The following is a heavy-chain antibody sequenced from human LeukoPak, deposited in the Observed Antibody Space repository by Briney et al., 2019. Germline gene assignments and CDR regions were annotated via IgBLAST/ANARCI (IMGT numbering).Heavy chain of an antibody. J-gene: IGHJ4*02. Sequence: SETLSLTCAVYGGSFSGYYWSWIRQPPGKGLEWIGEINHSGSTNYNPSLKSRVTISVDTSKNQFSLKLSSVTAADTAVYYCASISSSPPRDYWGQGTLVTFSS. CDR3: ASISSSPPRDY. CDR1: GGSFSGYY. V-gene: IGHV4-34*01. CDR2: INHSGST. D-gene: IGHD6-6*01.